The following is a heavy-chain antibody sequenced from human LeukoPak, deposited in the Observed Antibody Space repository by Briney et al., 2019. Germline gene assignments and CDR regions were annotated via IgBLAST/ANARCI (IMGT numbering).Heavy chain of an antibody. V-gene: IGHV3-23*01. J-gene: IGHJ4*02. CDR1: GFTFSSYA. CDR3: AKRSKLSCSSTSCPLDY. CDR2: ISGSGGST. D-gene: IGHD2-2*01. Sequence: GGSLRLSCAASGFTFSSYAMSWVRQAPGKGLEWVSAISGSGGSTYYADSVKGRFTISRDNSKNTLYLQMNSLRAEDTAVYYCAKRSKLSCSSTSCPLDYWGQGTLVTVSS.